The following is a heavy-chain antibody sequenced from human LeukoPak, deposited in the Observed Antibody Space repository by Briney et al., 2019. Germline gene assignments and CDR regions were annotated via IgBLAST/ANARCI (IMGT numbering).Heavy chain of an antibody. J-gene: IGHJ2*01. CDR3: ATDSPYSYADL. D-gene: IGHD5-18*01. V-gene: IGHV3-30*03. CDR2: ISYDGRNE. CDR1: GFTLSSHG. Sequence: PGGSLRLSCTASGFTLSSHGMHWVRQAPGKGLEWVAVISYDGRNEYYADSMRGRFTVSRDNSKNTLYLQINSVRAEDTAVYYCATDSPYSYADLWGRGTLVTVSS.